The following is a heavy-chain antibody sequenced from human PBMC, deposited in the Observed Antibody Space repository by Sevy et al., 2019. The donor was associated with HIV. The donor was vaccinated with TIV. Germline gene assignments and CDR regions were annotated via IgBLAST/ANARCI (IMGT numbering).Heavy chain of an antibody. CDR1: GFPPSDYSFSDYW. Sequence: GGSLRLSCVASGFPPSDYSFSDYWMSWVRQAPGKGLEWVSGISWNSRSIGYADSVQGRFTISRDNAKNSLYLQMNSLRAEDTALYYCAKDKNRDFYDSSPFQDWGQGTLVTVSS. V-gene: IGHV3-9*01. CDR2: ISWNSRSI. J-gene: IGHJ1*01. CDR3: AKDKNRDFYDSSPFQD. D-gene: IGHD3-22*01.